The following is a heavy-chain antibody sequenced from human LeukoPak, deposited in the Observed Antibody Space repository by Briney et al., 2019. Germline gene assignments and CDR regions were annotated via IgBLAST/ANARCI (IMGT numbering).Heavy chain of an antibody. CDR2: INPNSDAT. V-gene: IGHV1-2*02. Sequence: SVKLSCKASVYTVTGYFMRWGRDGPRQRLEWMGWINPNSDATNYARSFQGRFTMTRDTSSTTAYLELSTPSSDDTAVSFCARLSQRYYFDYCGQGTLVIVSS. CDR3: ARLSQRYYFDY. CDR1: VYTVTGYF. J-gene: IGHJ4*02.